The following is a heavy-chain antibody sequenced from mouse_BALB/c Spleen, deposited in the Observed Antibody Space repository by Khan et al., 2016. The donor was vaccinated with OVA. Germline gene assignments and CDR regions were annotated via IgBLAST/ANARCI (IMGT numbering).Heavy chain of an antibody. CDR1: GYSITSGYG. V-gene: IGHV3-2*02. D-gene: IGHD1-2*01. CDR3: ARTARIKY. Sequence: EVQLQESGPGLVKPSQSLSLTCTVTGYSITSGYGWNWIRQFPGNKLEWMGYISYSGSTNYNPSLKSRISITRETSKNQFFLQLNAVTTEDTATYYCARTARIKYWGQGTTLTVSS. J-gene: IGHJ2*01. CDR2: ISYSGST.